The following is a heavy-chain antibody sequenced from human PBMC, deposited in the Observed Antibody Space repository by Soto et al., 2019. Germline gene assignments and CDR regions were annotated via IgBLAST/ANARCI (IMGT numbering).Heavy chain of an antibody. V-gene: IGHV4-31*03. CDR2: IYYSGST. Sequence: SETLSLTCTFSCGSIISGGYYWSWIRQHPGKGLEWIGYIYYSGSTYYNPSLKSRVTISVDTSKNQFSLKLSSVTAADTAVYYCARVHYYDSSPAFDYWGQGTLVTVSS. CDR3: ARVHYYDSSPAFDY. CDR1: CGSIISGGYY. J-gene: IGHJ4*02. D-gene: IGHD3-22*01.